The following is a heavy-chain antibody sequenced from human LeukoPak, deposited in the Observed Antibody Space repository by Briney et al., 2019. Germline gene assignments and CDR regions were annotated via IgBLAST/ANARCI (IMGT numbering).Heavy chain of an antibody. CDR1: GYTFTGYY. CDR3: ARGGPYKGWFDP. D-gene: IGHD1-1*01. CDR2: INPNSGDT. J-gene: IGHJ5*02. V-gene: IGHV1-2*02. Sequence: ASVKVSCKASGYTFTGYYIHWVRQAPGQGLEWMGWINPNSGDTNYAQKFQGRVTMTRDTSISTAYMELSRLRSDDTAVYYCARGGPYKGWFDPWGQGTLVTVSS.